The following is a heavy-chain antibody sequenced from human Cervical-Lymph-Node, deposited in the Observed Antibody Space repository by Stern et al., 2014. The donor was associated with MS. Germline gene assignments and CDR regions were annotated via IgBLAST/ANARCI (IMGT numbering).Heavy chain of an antibody. J-gene: IGHJ6*02. CDR1: GFTFNTHA. CDR2: ISTRSTNI. Sequence: EVHLVESGGGLVKPGGSLRLSCTASGFTFNTHAMNWVRQAPGKGLEWVSSISTRSTNIYYADSVRGRFTISRDNAQNSLSLQMNSLRTEDTAVYYCARVNSKILYGMDVWGPGTTVTVSS. V-gene: IGHV3-21*06. CDR3: ARVNSKILYGMDV.